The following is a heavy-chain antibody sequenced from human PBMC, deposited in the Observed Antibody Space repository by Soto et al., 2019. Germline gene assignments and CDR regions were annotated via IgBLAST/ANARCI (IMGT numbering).Heavy chain of an antibody. Sequence: GGSLRLSCAASGFTFSSYNMNWVRQAPGKGLEWVSSISSSSSYIYYADSVKGRFTISRDNAKNSLYLQMNSLRAEDTAVYYCAKIPPGYSYGYFYFDYWGQGTLVTVSS. CDR2: ISSSSSYI. D-gene: IGHD5-18*01. CDR1: GFTFSSYN. J-gene: IGHJ4*02. CDR3: AKIPPGYSYGYFYFDY. V-gene: IGHV3-21*04.